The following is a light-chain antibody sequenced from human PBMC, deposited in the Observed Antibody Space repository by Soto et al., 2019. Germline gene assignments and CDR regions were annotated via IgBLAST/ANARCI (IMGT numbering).Light chain of an antibody. CDR3: QQHGGSPLYT. CDR2: GAS. J-gene: IGKJ2*01. V-gene: IGKV3-20*01. Sequence: EIVLTQSPGTLSLSPGERATLSCRASQSVSSGSLAWYQQKPGQAPRLLISGASSRATGIPDRFSGSGSGTDFTLIISRLEPEDFAVYYCQQHGGSPLYTFGQGTKLEIK. CDR1: QSVSSGS.